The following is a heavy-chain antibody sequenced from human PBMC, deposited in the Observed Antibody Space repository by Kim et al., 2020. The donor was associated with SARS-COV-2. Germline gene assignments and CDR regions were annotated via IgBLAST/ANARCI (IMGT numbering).Heavy chain of an antibody. CDR3: ARDIREMYYGIYYFDY. CDR1: GFTFSDYY. D-gene: IGHD2-8*01. V-gene: IGHV3-11*05. Sequence: GGSLRLSCAASGFTFSDYYMSWIRQAPGKGLEWVSYISSSSSYTNYADSVKGRFTISRDNAKNSLYLQMNSLRAEDTAVYYCARDIREMYYGIYYFDYWGQGTLVTVSS. J-gene: IGHJ4*02. CDR2: ISSSSSYT.